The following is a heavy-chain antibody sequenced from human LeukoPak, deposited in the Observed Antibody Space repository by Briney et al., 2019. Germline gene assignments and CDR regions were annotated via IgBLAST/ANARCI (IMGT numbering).Heavy chain of an antibody. CDR2: IYYSGST. V-gene: IGHV4-59*01. CDR1: GGSISSYY. D-gene: IGHD6-19*01. CDR3: ASWIKYSSGWYTPDY. Sequence: SETLSLTCTVAGGSISSYYWSWIRQPPGKGLEWIGYIYYSGSTNCNPSLKSRVTISVDTSKNQFSLKLSSVTAADTAVYYCASWIKYSSGWYTPDYWGQGTLVTVSS. J-gene: IGHJ4*02.